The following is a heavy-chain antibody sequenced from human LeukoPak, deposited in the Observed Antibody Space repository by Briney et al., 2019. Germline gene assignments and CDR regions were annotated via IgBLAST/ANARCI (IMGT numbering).Heavy chain of an antibody. CDR2: MNPNSGNT. Sequence: ASVKVSCKASGYTFTSYDINWVRQATGQGLEWMGWMNPNSGNTGYAQKFQGRVTMTRNTSVSTAYMELSSLRSEDTAVYYCASYSGYDSHYYYGIDVWGQGTTVTVSS. CDR1: GYTFTSYD. J-gene: IGHJ6*02. D-gene: IGHD5-12*01. CDR3: ASYSGYDSHYYYGIDV. V-gene: IGHV1-8*01.